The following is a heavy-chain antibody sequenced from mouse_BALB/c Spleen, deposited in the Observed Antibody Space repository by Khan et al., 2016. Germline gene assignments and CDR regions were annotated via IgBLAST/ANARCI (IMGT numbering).Heavy chain of an antibody. D-gene: IGHD1-1*01. CDR3: ARLYYYGCVDY. V-gene: IGHV4-1*02. Sequence: EVKLLESGGGLVQPGGSLKLSCAASGFDFSRYWMSWVRQAPGKGLEWIGEINPDSSTITYTPSLKDKFIISRDNAKNTLYLQMSKVRSKDTALYYCARLYYYGCVDYWGQGTTLTVSS. J-gene: IGHJ2*01. CDR2: INPDSSTI. CDR1: GFDFSRYW.